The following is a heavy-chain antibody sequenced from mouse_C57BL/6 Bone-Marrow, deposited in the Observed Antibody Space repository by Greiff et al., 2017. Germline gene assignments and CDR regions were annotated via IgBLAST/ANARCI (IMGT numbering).Heavy chain of an antibody. CDR3: AKCRAYSNDLWWAY. CDR2: IYPGAGDT. CDR1: GYAFSSYW. J-gene: IGHJ3*01. V-gene: IGHV1-80*01. Sequence: VQVVESGAELVKPGASVKISCKASGYAFSSYWMNWVKQRPGQGLEWIGQIYPGAGDTNYNGKFKGKATLTADKSSSTAYMQLSSLTSEDSAVYFCAKCRAYSNDLWWAYWGQGTMVTVSA. D-gene: IGHD2-12*01.